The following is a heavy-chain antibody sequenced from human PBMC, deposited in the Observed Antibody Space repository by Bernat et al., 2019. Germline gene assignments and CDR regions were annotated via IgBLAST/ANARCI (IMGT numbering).Heavy chain of an antibody. CDR2: ISYDGSNK. D-gene: IGHD3-3*01. CDR1: GFTFSSYG. J-gene: IGHJ4*02. Sequence: QVQLVESGGDVVQPGRSLRLSCAASGFTFSSYGMHWVRQAPGKGLEWVAVISYDGSNKYYADSVKGRFTISRDNSKNTLYLQMNSLRAEDTAVYYCAKSYYDFWSGYSAPYDYWGQGTLVTVSS. V-gene: IGHV3-30*18. CDR3: AKSYYDFWSGYSAPYDY.